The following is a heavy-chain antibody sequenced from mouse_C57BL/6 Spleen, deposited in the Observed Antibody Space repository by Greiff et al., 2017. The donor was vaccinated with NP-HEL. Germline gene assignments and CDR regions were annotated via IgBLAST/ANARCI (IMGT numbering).Heavy chain of an antibody. Sequence: VQLQQSGAELVKPGASVKLSCKASGYTFTSYWMHWVKQRPGQGLEWIGMIHPNSGSTNYNEKFKSKATLTVDKSSSTAYMQLSSLTSEDSAVYDCARRYDYAAVWFAYWGQGTLVTVSA. CDR1: GYTFTSYW. CDR3: ARRYDYAAVWFAY. V-gene: IGHV1-64*01. J-gene: IGHJ3*01. CDR2: IHPNSGST. D-gene: IGHD2-4*01.